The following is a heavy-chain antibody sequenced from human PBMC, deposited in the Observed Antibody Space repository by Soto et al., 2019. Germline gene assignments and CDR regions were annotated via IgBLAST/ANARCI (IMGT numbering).Heavy chain of an antibody. CDR3: ARVPVDTSMIYWLDP. CDR1: GGSVSSGDYY. CDR2: IYYSGNT. V-gene: IGHV4-61*08. Sequence: ETLSLTCTVSGGSVSSGDYYWSWIRQPPGKGLEWIGYIYYSGNTNYNPSLKSRVIISVDTSKNLFSLKLTSVTAADTAVYYCARVPVDTSMIYWLDPWGQGTLVTVSS. D-gene: IGHD5-18*01. J-gene: IGHJ5*02.